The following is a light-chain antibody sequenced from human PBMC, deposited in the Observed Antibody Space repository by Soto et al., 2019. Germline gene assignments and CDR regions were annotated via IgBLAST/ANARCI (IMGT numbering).Light chain of an antibody. Sequence: EIVMTQSPATLSVSPGERATLSCRASHSVNSNLAWYQQKPGQAPRLLIYGASTRVAGIPARFSGSGSGTEFSLTISSLQSEDFAVYYCQQYNNRPPDTFGQGTKLEIK. V-gene: IGKV3-15*01. CDR1: HSVNSN. CDR3: QQYNNRPPDT. CDR2: GAS. J-gene: IGKJ2*01.